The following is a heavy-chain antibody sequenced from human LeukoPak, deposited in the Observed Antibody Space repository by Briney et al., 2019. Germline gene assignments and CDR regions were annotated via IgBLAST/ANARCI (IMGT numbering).Heavy chain of an antibody. Sequence: PPETLSLTCTVSGGSISSYYWSWIRQPPGKGLEWIGYIYYSGSTNYNPSLKSRVTISVDTSKNQFSLKLSSVTAADTAVYYCARDLDYYGSGSYSDWGQGTLVTVSS. V-gene: IGHV4-59*01. CDR2: IYYSGST. CDR1: GGSISSYY. J-gene: IGHJ4*02. D-gene: IGHD3-10*01. CDR3: ARDLDYYGSGSYSD.